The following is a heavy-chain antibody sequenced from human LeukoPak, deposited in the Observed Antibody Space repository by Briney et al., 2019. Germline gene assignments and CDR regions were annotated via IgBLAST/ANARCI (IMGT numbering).Heavy chain of an antibody. D-gene: IGHD6-13*01. Sequence: PSETLSLTCAVYGGSFSGYYWSWIRQPPGKGLEWIGEINHSGSTNYNPSLKSRVTISVDTSKNQFSLKLSSVTAADTAVYYCARHARSSWNIYYYGMDVWGQGTTVTVSS. V-gene: IGHV4-34*01. CDR2: INHSGST. J-gene: IGHJ6*02. CDR3: ARHARSSWNIYYYGMDV. CDR1: GGSFSGYY.